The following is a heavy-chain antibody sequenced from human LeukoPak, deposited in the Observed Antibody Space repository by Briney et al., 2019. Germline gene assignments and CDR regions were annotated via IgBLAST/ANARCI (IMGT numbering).Heavy chain of an antibody. CDR1: GFTFGDYA. CDR2: IRAKPYGGTT. V-gene: IGHV3-49*03. Sequence: HTGGSLRLSCIASGFTFGDYALSWFRQAPGKGLEWVGFIRAKPYGGTTEYAASVRGRFSISRDDSTSFAYLQMNSLQTEDTAVYYCGRDLKGDCRGTSCYGGIDYWGQGSLVTV. CDR3: GRDLKGDCRGTSCYGGIDY. D-gene: IGHD2-2*01. J-gene: IGHJ4*02.